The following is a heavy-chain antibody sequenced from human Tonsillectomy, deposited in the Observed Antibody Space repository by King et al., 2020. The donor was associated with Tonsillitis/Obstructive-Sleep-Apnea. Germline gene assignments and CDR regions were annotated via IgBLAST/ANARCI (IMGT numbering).Heavy chain of an antibody. CDR1: GGSLSTYY. V-gene: IGHV4-59*01. CDR2: IYYTGST. Sequence: QLQESGPGLVKPSETLSLTSTVSGGSLSTYYWSWIRQPPGKGLEWIGYIYYTGSTYYNPSLKRRITISVDTSKNQFSLKLCSVTAADTAGYYCARGYYYYYMDVWGKGTTVTVSS. J-gene: IGHJ6*03. CDR3: ARGYYYYYMDV.